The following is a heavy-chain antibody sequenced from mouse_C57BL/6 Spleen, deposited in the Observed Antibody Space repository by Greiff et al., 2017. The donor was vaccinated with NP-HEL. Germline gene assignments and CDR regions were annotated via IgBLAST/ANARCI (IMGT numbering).Heavy chain of an antibody. Sequence: VQLQQSGAELAKPGASVKLSCKASGYTFTSYWMHWVKQRPGQGLEWIGYINPSSGYTKYNQKFKDKATLTADESSSTAYMQLSSLTYEDSAVYYCASGEDGPAWFAYWGQGTLVTVSA. CDR3: ASGEDGPAWFAY. V-gene: IGHV1-7*01. J-gene: IGHJ3*01. CDR1: GYTFTSYW. D-gene: IGHD2-3*01. CDR2: INPSSGYT.